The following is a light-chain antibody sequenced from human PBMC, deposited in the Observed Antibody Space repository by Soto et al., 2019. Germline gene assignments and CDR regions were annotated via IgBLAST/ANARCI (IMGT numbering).Light chain of an antibody. CDR2: DAD. V-gene: IGLV2-11*01. CDR3: CSTAGGFTWV. J-gene: IGLJ3*02. Sequence: QSVLTQPRSVSGSPGQSVSISCTGASSDVGGYKYVSWYQHHPGKAPKLIIWDADKRPSGVPDRFSGSKSGNTASLTISGLQAEDEADYYCCSTAGGFTWVFGGGTQLTVL. CDR1: SSDVGGYKY.